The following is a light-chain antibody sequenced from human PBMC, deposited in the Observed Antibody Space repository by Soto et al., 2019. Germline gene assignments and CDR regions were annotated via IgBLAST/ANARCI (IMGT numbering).Light chain of an antibody. V-gene: IGKV2-30*01. CDR3: MQGTHWPRT. CDR1: QTLVYSDGNIY. J-gene: IGKJ1*01. CDR2: KVS. Sequence: DVVLTQSPLSLPVTLGQPASISCRSSQTLVYSDGNIYLNWFHQRPGQSPRRLIYKVSDRDSGVPARFSGSGSGTDFTLKISRVEAGDVGVYFCMQGTHWPRTFGQGTKVEIK.